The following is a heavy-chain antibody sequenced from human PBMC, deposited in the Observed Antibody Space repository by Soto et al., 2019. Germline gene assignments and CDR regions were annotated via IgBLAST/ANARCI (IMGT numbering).Heavy chain of an antibody. J-gene: IGHJ4*02. CDR3: AREVRGVIGDYFDY. CDR1: GGSISSGDYY. D-gene: IGHD3-10*01. CDR2: IYYSGST. V-gene: IGHV4-30-4*01. Sequence: TLSLTCTVSGGSISSGDYYWSWIRQPPGKGLEWIGYIYYSGSTYYNPSLKSRVTISVDTSKNQFSLKLSSVTAADTAVYYCAREVRGVIGDYFDYWGQGTLVTVSS.